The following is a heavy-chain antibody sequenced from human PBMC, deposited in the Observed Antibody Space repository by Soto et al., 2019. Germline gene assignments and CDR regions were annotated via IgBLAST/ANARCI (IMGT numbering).Heavy chain of an antibody. CDR3: ARTRRDGYNNYYYYYGMDV. V-gene: IGHV3-21*01. Sequence: EVQLVESGGGLVKPEGSLRLSCAASGFTFSTYNMNWVRQAPGKGLEWVSSISSSSSYIYYADSVKGRFTISRDNAKNSLYLQMNSLRAEDTAVYYCARTRRDGYNNYYYYYGMDVWGQGTTVTVSS. J-gene: IGHJ6*02. CDR2: ISSSSSYI. CDR1: GFTFSTYN. D-gene: IGHD5-12*01.